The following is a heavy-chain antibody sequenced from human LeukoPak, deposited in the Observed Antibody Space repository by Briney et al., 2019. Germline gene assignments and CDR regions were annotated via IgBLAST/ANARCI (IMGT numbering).Heavy chain of an antibody. J-gene: IGHJ1*01. V-gene: IGHV1-8*01. Sequence: ASVKVSCKASGYTFTSYDINWVRQATGQGLEWMGWMNPNSGNTGYAQKFQGRVTMTRNTSISTAYMELSSLRSEDTAVYYCARVPGYSSGWFPRAEYFQHWGRGTLVTVSS. CDR2: MNPNSGNT. D-gene: IGHD6-19*01. CDR1: GYTFTSYD. CDR3: ARVPGYSSGWFPRAEYFQH.